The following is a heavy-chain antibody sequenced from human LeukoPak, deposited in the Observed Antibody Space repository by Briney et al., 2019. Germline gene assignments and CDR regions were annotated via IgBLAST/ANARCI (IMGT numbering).Heavy chain of an antibody. CDR2: IKQDESEK. CDR1: GFSFSTYW. Sequence: GGSLRLSCAASGFSFSTYWMSWVRQAPGKGLEWVANIKQDESEKYYVDSVRGRFTSFRDNAKNSLYLQMNTLRVEDTAVYYCARAKYSGSYPYYYDYRGQGTLVTVSS. J-gene: IGHJ4*02. CDR3: ARAKYSGSYPYYYDY. D-gene: IGHD1-26*01. V-gene: IGHV3-7*01.